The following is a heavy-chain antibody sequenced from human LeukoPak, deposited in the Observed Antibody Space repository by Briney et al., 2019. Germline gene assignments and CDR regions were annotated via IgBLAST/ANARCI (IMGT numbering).Heavy chain of an antibody. J-gene: IGHJ3*02. CDR2: INSGSSTI. CDR1: EFSLRSYG. V-gene: IGHV3-48*01. CDR3: ARVLLERPGIDSFDM. D-gene: IGHD1-1*01. Sequence: PGGSLRLSCGASEFSLRSYGMDWVRQAPGKGLEWVSHINSGSSTIYYADSVKGRFTISRDNAGNSLYLHMNSLRAEDTAVYYCARVLLERPGIDSFDMWGQGTMVTVSS.